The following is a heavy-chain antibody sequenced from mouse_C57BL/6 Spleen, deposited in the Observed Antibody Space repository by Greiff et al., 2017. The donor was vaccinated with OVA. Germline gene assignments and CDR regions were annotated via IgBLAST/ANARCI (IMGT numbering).Heavy chain of an antibody. Sequence: QVQLQQSGPGLVQPSQSLSITCTVSGFSLTSYGVHWVRQSPGKGLEWLGVIWSGGSTDDNAAFISRLSISKDNSKSQVFFKMNSLQADDTAIYYCARSIYYAPYYAMDYWGQGTSVTVSS. J-gene: IGHJ4*01. CDR2: IWSGGST. CDR3: ARSIYYAPYYAMDY. D-gene: IGHD2-1*01. CDR1: GFSLTSYG. V-gene: IGHV2-2*01.